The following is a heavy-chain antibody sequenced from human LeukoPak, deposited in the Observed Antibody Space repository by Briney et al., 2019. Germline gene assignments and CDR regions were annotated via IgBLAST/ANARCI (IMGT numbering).Heavy chain of an antibody. CDR1: GVSVRSYNY. V-gene: IGHV4-4*02. D-gene: IGHD3-16*02. CDR3: ARMRKVGYDYIWGSYRYFDY. Sequence: SGTLSLTCAVSGVSVRSYNYWSWVRQPPGKSLEWLGEVYHSGSTIYNPSLESRITISMDTSKNQFSLRLTSVTAADTAVYYCARMRKVGYDYIWGSYRYFDYWGQGTLVTVSS. CDR2: VYHSGST. J-gene: IGHJ4*02.